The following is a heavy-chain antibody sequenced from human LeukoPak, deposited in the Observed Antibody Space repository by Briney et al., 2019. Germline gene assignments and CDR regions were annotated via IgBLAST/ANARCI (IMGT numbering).Heavy chain of an antibody. CDR2: IHSDGRVT. CDR1: GFTFNSYS. D-gene: IGHD6-19*01. V-gene: IGHV3-74*01. CDR3: AKDRLAVAGTGYYYYMDV. J-gene: IGHJ6*03. Sequence: GGSLRLSCAASGFTFNSYSMNWVRQAPGKGLEWVSRIHSDGRVTTYADSVKGRFTISRDNSKNTLYLQMNSLRAEDTAVYYCAKDRLAVAGTGYYYYMDVWGKGTTVTVSS.